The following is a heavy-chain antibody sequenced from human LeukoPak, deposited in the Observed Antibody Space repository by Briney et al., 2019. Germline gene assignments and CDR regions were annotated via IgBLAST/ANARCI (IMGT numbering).Heavy chain of an antibody. Sequence: SVKVSCKASGGTFSSYAISWVRQAPGQGLEWMGGIIPIFGTANYAQKFQGRVTITADESTSTAYMELSSLRSEDTAVYYCASRAYDFWSGYSAEYFQHWGQGTLVTVSS. CDR2: IIPIFGTA. J-gene: IGHJ1*01. D-gene: IGHD3-3*01. CDR1: GGTFSSYA. CDR3: ASRAYDFWSGYSAEYFQH. V-gene: IGHV1-69*13.